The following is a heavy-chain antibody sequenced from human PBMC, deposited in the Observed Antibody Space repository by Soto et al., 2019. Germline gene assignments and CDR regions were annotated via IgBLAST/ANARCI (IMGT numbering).Heavy chain of an antibody. Sequence: GESLKISCEGCGYSFPYFWVNRGRQMPGKGLEGMGEIVPTDHYTDYRPAVQGHVSLSADKSSSTAYLQWSSLKASDTPMYYCARHQNLAERLSALDHWGQGTPVTVSS. J-gene: IGHJ5*02. CDR2: IVPTDHYT. CDR1: GYSFPYFW. D-gene: IGHD1-1*01. V-gene: IGHV5-10-1*01. CDR3: ARHQNLAERLSALDH.